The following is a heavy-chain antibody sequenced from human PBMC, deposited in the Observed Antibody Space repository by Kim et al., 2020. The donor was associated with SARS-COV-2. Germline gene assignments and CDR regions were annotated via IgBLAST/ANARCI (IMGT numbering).Heavy chain of an antibody. D-gene: IGHD6-13*01. V-gene: IGHV1-18*01. CDR3: ARGLPSIAAAGTIDY. Sequence: ASVKVSCKASGYTFTSYGISWVRQAPGQGLEWVGWISAYNGNTNYAQKLQGRVTMTTDTSTSTAYMELRSLRSDDTAVYYCARGLPSIAAAGTIDYWGQGTLVTVSS. CDR2: ISAYNGNT. J-gene: IGHJ4*02. CDR1: GYTFTSYG.